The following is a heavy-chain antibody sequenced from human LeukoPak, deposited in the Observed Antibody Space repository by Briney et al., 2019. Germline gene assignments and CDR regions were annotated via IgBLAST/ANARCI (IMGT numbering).Heavy chain of an antibody. CDR3: ARDKGYYDSSGYYVYSPVDY. J-gene: IGHJ4*02. CDR1: GFTFSDYY. V-gene: IGHV3-11*01. D-gene: IGHD3-22*01. CDR2: ISSSGSTI. Sequence: GGSLRLSCSASGFTFSDYYMSWIRQAPGKGLEWVSYISSSGSTIYYADSVKGRFTISRDNSKNTLYLQMNSLRAEDTALYYCARDKGYYDSSGYYVYSPVDYWGQGTLVTVSS.